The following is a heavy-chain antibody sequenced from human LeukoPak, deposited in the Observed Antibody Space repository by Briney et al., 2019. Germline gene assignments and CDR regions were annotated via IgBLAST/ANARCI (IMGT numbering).Heavy chain of an antibody. D-gene: IGHD2-2*01. Sequence: GRSLRPSCAASGFTFSSYGMHWVRQAPGKGLEWVAVIWYDGSNKYYADSVKGRFTISRDNSKNTLYLQMNSLRAEDTAVYYCALGYCSSTSCYAGQYWGQGTLVTVSS. CDR3: ALGYCSSTSCYAGQY. CDR1: GFTFSSYG. V-gene: IGHV3-33*01. J-gene: IGHJ4*02. CDR2: IWYDGSNK.